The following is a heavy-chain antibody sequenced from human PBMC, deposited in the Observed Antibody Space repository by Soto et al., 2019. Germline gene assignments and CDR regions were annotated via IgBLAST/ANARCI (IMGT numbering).Heavy chain of an antibody. D-gene: IGHD3-3*01. V-gene: IGHV3-15*01. CDR1: GFTFSNAW. CDR3: ITDWGFGSGYYLFQCAFDI. CDR2: IKSKTDGGTT. Sequence: GGSLKLSCAASGFTFSNAWMSWVRQAPGKGLEWVGRIKSKTDGGTTAYAAPVKGRFTISIDDSKNTLYLRMNSLQPEVTAVYYCITDWGFGSGYYLFQCAFDIWGQGTMVTVSS. J-gene: IGHJ3*02.